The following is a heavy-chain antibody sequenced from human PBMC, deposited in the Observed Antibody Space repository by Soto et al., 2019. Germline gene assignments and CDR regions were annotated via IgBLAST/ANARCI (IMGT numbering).Heavy chain of an antibody. V-gene: IGHV4-61*01. CDR2: IYYSGST. CDR1: GGSVSSGSYY. CDR3: ARDISLGAVAFFDY. Sequence: KTSETLSLTCTVSGGSVSSGSYYWSWIRQPPGKGLEWIGYIYYSGSTNYNPSLKSRVTISVDTSKNQFSLKLSSVTAADTAVYYCARDISLGAVAFFDYWGQGTLVTVSS. D-gene: IGHD6-19*01. J-gene: IGHJ4*02.